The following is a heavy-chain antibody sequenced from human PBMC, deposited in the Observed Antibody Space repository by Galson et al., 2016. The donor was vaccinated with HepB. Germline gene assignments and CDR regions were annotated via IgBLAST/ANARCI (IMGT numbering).Heavy chain of an antibody. CDR3: NTGPDY. CDR2: IKSTTDGKTT. Sequence: SLRLSCAASGFTFINAWMNWVRQAPGKGLEWIGRIKSTTDGKTTDYAAPVKGRFTFSRDDSKNTLYLQMNYLKTEDTAVYYCNTGPDYWGQGTLVTVSS. V-gene: IGHV3-15*01. CDR1: GFTFINAW. J-gene: IGHJ4*02.